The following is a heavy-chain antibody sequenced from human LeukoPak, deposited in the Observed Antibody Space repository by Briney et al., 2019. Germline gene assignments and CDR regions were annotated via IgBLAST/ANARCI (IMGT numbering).Heavy chain of an antibody. Sequence: PGGSLRLSCAASGFTFSGFGMHWVRQAPGKGLEWVAFIRYDGSNKFYADSVKGRFTISRDNSKNTLYLQLNGLRTEDTALYYCAKDRLLNCRGDCYIFDYWGQGTLVTVSS. CDR1: GFTFSGFG. J-gene: IGHJ4*02. CDR2: IRYDGSNK. D-gene: IGHD2-21*01. V-gene: IGHV3-30*02. CDR3: AKDRLLNCRGDCYIFDY.